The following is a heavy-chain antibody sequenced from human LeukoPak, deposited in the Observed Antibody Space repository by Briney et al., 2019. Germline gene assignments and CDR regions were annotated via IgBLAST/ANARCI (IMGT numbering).Heavy chain of an antibody. CDR2: XIPIFGTA. CDR1: GXTFXSXX. CDR3: ARPGGIAAAGTSELLY. Sequence: ASVKVSCKASGXTFXSXXXXWVRQAHGQGXXXXXXXIPIFGTANYAQKFQGRVTITADESTSTAYMELSSLRSEDTAVYYCARPGGIAAAGTSELLYWGQGTLVTVSS. J-gene: IGHJ4*02. V-gene: IGHV1-69*13. D-gene: IGHD6-13*01.